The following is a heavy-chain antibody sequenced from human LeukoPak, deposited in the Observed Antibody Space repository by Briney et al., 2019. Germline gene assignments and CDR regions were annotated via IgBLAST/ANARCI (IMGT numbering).Heavy chain of an antibody. J-gene: IGHJ4*02. Sequence: SETLSLTCAVQGGSLSDYYWSWIRQPPGKVLEWIGEINHGGSTNYNPPLKSRVSTSVDTSKNQFSLKLSSVTAADTAVYYCARGLKHHYESSGYYLYNFDCWGQGSLVTVSS. V-gene: IGHV4-34*01. CDR3: ARGLKHHYESSGYYLYNFDC. D-gene: IGHD3-22*01. CDR1: GGSLSDYY. CDR2: INHGGST.